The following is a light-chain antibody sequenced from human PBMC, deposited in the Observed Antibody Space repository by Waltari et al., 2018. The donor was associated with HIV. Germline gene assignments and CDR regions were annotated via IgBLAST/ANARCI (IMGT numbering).Light chain of an antibody. J-gene: IGKJ2*01. CDR3: HQYNNWPYT. CDR2: GAT. V-gene: IGKV3-15*01. CDR1: QSVYTN. Sequence: MMQSPDTLPVSPGEGVTLTCRASQSVYTNVAWYQQRPGQAPRLLIYGATNRAAGFPARFSGGGSGTEFTLTISSLQSEDFAVYCCHQYNNWPYTFGQGTKLDIK.